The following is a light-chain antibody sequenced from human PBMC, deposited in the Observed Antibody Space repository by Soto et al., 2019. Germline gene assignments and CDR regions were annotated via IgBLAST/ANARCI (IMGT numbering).Light chain of an antibody. J-gene: IGKJ2*01. CDR2: GAS. Sequence: EIVLTQSPGTLSLSPGERATLSCRASQSVSSNYLVWYQQKPGQAPRPLIYGASTRDTGIPDRFSGSGSGTDFTLTISRLEPEDFAVYYCQQYAGSSYTFGQGTKLEIK. V-gene: IGKV3-20*01. CDR3: QQYAGSSYT. CDR1: QSVSSNY.